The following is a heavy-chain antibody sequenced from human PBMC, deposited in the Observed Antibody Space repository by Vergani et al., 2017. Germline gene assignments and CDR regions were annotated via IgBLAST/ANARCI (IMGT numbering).Heavy chain of an antibody. J-gene: IGHJ5*02. Sequence: QVQLQESGPGLVKPSQTLSLTCTVSGGSISSGSYYWSWIRQPAGKGLEWIGRIYYSGSTNYNPSLKSRVTISVDTSKNQFSLKLSSVTAADTAVYYCARESVSELSSGYGEGWFDPWGQGTLVTVSS. CDR1: GGSISSGSYY. V-gene: IGHV4-61*02. CDR2: IYYSGST. D-gene: IGHD5-12*01. CDR3: ARESVSELSSGYGEGWFDP.